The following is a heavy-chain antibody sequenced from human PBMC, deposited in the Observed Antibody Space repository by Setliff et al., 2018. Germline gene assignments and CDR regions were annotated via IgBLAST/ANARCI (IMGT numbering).Heavy chain of an antibody. D-gene: IGHD1-1*01. CDR3: ARHFRNWYFDY. J-gene: IGHJ4*02. Sequence: PGESLKISCQGSGYTFTNYWIGWVRQMPGKGLEWMGILKPGDAGIRYSPSFQGQVTLSADTSIATAYLHWTSLKASDTAMYYCARHFRNWYFDYWGQGTLVTVSS. CDR2: LKPGDAGI. CDR1: GYTFTNYW. V-gene: IGHV5-51*01.